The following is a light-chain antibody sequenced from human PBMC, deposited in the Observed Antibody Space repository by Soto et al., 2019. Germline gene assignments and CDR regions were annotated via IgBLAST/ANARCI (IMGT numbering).Light chain of an antibody. J-gene: IGKJ3*01. Sequence: EIVLTQSPGTLSLSPGEIATLSCRASQSVSSSYLAWYQQKPGQAPRLLIYGASSRVTGIPDRFSGSGSGTDVTLTISRLEPEDFAVYYCQQYGSSPPIFTFGPGTKVDIK. CDR1: QSVSSSY. CDR3: QQYGSSPPIFT. CDR2: GAS. V-gene: IGKV3-20*01.